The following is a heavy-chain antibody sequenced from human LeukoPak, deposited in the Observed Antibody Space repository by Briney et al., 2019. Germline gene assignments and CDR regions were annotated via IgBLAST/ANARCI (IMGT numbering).Heavy chain of an antibody. V-gene: IGHV3-33*01. CDR1: GFSFSSYG. CDR2: IWYDGSNK. Sequence: GGSLRLSCAASGFSFSSYGMNWVRQAPGKGLEWVAVIWYDGSNKYYADSVKGRFTISRDNAKNSLYLQMNSLRAEDTAVYYCARGAKYCSSTSCYNGAFDIWGQGTMVTVSS. CDR3: ARGAKYCSSTSCYNGAFDI. D-gene: IGHD2-2*02. J-gene: IGHJ3*02.